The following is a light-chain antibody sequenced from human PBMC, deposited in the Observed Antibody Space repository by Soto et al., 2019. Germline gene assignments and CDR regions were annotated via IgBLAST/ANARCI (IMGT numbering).Light chain of an antibody. CDR2: AAS. Sequence: IQVTQSPSSLSASVGDRVTITCRASQDISSYLAWYQQKPGKAPTLLIYAASTLQSGVPSRFSGSGFGTDFTLTISSLQAEDFASYYCQQYERYSTFGQGTKVEIK. CDR3: QQYERYST. J-gene: IGKJ1*01. CDR1: QDISSY. V-gene: IGKV1-9*01.